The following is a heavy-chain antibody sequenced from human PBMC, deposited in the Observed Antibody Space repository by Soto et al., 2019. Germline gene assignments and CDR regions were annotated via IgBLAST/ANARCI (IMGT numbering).Heavy chain of an antibody. D-gene: IGHD3-22*01. Sequence: GSLRLSCAASGFTFSDYYMSWIRQAPGKGLEWVSYISSSGSTIYYADSVKGRFTISRDNAKNSLYLQMNSLRAEDTAVYYCARGIVVVITTGDAFDIWGQGTMVTVSS. CDR3: ARGIVVVITTGDAFDI. CDR1: GFTFSDYY. V-gene: IGHV3-11*01. J-gene: IGHJ3*02. CDR2: ISSSGSTI.